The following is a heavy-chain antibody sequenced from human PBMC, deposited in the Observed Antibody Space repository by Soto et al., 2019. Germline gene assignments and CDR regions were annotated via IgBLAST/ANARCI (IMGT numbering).Heavy chain of an antibody. CDR2: IYYNGNT. J-gene: IGHJ4*01. D-gene: IGHD5-12*01. V-gene: IGHV4-4*07. Sequence: PSETLSLTCSVSGGSISSNYWSWIRLPAGKGLEWIGRIYYNGNTNYNPPLKSRVTMSVDTSKNQFSLNLSSVTAADTAMYYCARERAPEWLRYLDYWGLGTLVTVSS. CDR1: GGSISSNY. CDR3: ARERAPEWLRYLDY.